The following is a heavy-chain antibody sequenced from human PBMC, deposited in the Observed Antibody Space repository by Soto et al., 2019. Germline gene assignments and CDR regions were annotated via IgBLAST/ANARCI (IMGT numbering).Heavy chain of an antibody. CDR1: GFSLSASGVG. Sequence: SGPTLVNPTQTLTLTCTFSGFSLSASGVGVGWIRQPPGKALEWLAFIYWDDDKRYSPSLKSRLTITKDTSKKQVVLTMTNMDPVDTATYYCARRIQLWDSWDAFDIWGQGTMVTVSS. CDR3: ARRIQLWDSWDAFDI. V-gene: IGHV2-5*02. J-gene: IGHJ3*02. CDR2: IYWDDDK. D-gene: IGHD5-18*01.